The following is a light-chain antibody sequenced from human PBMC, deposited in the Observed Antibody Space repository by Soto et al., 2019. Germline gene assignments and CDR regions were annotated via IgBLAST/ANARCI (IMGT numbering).Light chain of an antibody. CDR1: QGIRND. Sequence: AIQVTQSPSSLSASVGDRVTITCRASQGIRNDLGWYQQKPGKAPKLLIYAAYSLQSGVQSRFSGSGSGTDFTLTIRSLQPEDFATYYCIQDYNYPITFGQGTRLEIK. V-gene: IGKV1-6*01. J-gene: IGKJ5*01. CDR2: AAY. CDR3: IQDYNYPIT.